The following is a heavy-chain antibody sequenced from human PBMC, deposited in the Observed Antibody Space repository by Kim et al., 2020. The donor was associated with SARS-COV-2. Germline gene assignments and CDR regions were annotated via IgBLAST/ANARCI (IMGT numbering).Heavy chain of an antibody. D-gene: IGHD3-3*01. CDR3: ARGRATALLRFLEWLPHW. CDR2: INHSGST. V-gene: IGHV4-34*01. Sequence: SETLSLTCAVYGGSFSGYYWSWIRQPPGKGLEWIGEINHSGSTNYNPSLKSRVTISVDTSKNQFSLKLSSVTAADTAVYYCARGRATALLRFLEWLPHW. CDR1: GGSFSGYY. J-gene: IGHJ5*01.